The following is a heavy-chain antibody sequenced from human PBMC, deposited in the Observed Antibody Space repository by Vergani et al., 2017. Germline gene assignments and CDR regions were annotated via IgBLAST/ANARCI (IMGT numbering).Heavy chain of an antibody. CDR1: GFTFSDYY. V-gene: IGHV3-11*05. CDR3: ARVRTNIVARNYGMDV. D-gene: IGHD5-12*01. CDR2: ISSSSSYT. Sequence: QVQLVESGGGLVKPGGSLRLSCAASGFTFSDYYMSWIRQAPGKGLEWVSYISSSSSYTNYADSVKGRFTISRDNAKNSLYLQMNSLRAEDTAVYYCARVRTNIVARNYGMDVWGQGTTVTVSS. J-gene: IGHJ6*02.